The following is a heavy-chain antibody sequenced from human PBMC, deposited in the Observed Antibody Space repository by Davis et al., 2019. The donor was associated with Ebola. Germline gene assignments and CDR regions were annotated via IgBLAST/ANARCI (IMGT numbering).Heavy chain of an antibody. J-gene: IGHJ4*02. V-gene: IGHV3-74*01. CDR2: IKSDGSST. D-gene: IGHD3-3*01. Sequence: HTSGSLSLSCAVSGFTFSTYCMHWVRHAPGKGLEWVSDIKSDGSSTRYADSVKGRFTISRDNATNTLYLQMDSLRAEDTAVYYCARDALEWELPADYWGQGTLVTVSS. CDR3: ARDALEWELPADY. CDR1: GFTFSTYC.